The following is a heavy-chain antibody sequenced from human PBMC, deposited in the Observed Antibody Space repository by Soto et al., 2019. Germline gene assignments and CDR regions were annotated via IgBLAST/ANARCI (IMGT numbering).Heavy chain of an antibody. Sequence: LETLSVTCAVYGGSFRGFYCSWIRQSPGKGLERIGDINHSGGTNYNPSLKSRVTISGDTSRSQFSLRLSSVTAADTAVYYCARGLPLTGNFWNGYYYFDSCAEGPL. CDR3: ARGLPLTGNFWNGYYYFDS. V-gene: IGHV4-34*01. CDR1: GGSFRGFY. J-gene: IGHJ4*02. CDR2: INHSGGT. D-gene: IGHD3-3*01.